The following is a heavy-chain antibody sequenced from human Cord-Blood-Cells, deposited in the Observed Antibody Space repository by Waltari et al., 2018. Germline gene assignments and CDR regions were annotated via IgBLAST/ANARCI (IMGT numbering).Heavy chain of an antibody. V-gene: IGHV4-34*01. CDR1: GGSFSGYY. D-gene: IGHD3-22*01. CDR3: ARSSNYYDSSGYPNWFDP. CDR2: INHSGST. Sequence: QVQLQQWGAGLLKPSETLSLTCAVYGGSFSGYYWSWIRQPPGKGLEWIGEINHSGSTNYSPSLNSRVTISVDTTKNQFSRKLSSVTAADTAVYYCARSSNYYDSSGYPNWFDPWGQGTLVTVSS. J-gene: IGHJ5*02.